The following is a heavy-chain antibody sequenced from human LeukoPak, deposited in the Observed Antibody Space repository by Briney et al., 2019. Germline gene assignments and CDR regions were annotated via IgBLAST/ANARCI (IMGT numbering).Heavy chain of an antibody. Sequence: ASVKVSCKASGYTFTDYYMHWVRQAPGQGLEWMGWINPKTGGTHYAQRFQGRVTMTRDTSIRTAYMELSRLRSGDTAVYFCARLKIQVFLDYSNYGMDVWGQGTTVTVSS. V-gene: IGHV1-2*02. J-gene: IGHJ6*02. CDR3: ARLKIQVFLDYSNYGMDV. D-gene: IGHD5-18*01. CDR2: INPKTGGT. CDR1: GYTFTDYY.